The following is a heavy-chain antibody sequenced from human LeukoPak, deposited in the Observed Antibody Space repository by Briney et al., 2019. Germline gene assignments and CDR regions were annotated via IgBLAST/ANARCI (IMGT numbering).Heavy chain of an antibody. J-gene: IGHJ6*04. V-gene: IGHV3-48*04. Sequence: GGSLRLSCAASRFTFTSYWMNWVRQAPGKGLEWVSYISSSGSTIYYADSVKGRFTISRDNAKNSLYLQMNSLRAEDTAVYYCAKLGITMIGGVWGKGTTVTISS. CDR3: AKLGITMIGGV. CDR1: RFTFTSYW. D-gene: IGHD3-10*02. CDR2: ISSSGSTI.